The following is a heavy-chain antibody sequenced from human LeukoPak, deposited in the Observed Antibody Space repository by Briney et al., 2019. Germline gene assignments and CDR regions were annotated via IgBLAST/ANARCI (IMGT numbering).Heavy chain of an antibody. CDR2: IYTSGST. D-gene: IGHD6-13*01. CDR3: AREGLAAAWGVRYYFDY. Sequence: PSETLSLTCTVSGGSISSGSYYWSWIRQPAGKGLEWIGRIYTSGSTNYSPSLKSRVTISVDTSKNQFSLKLSSVTAADTAVYYCAREGLAAAWGVRYYFDYWGQGTLVTVSS. J-gene: IGHJ4*02. CDR1: GGSISSGSYY. V-gene: IGHV4-61*02.